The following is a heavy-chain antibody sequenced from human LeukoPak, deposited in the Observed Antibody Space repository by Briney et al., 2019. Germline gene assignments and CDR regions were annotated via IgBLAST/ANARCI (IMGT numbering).Heavy chain of an antibody. CDR3: ARVRGVIIIRGYMDV. D-gene: IGHD3-10*01. Sequence: SETLSLTCAVYGGSFSGYYWSWIRQPPGKGLEWIGEINHSGSTNYNPSLKSRVTISVDTSKNQFSLKLSSVTAADTAVYYCARVRGVIIIRGYMDVWGKGTTVTVSS. CDR1: GGSFSGYY. V-gene: IGHV4-34*01. J-gene: IGHJ6*03. CDR2: INHSGST.